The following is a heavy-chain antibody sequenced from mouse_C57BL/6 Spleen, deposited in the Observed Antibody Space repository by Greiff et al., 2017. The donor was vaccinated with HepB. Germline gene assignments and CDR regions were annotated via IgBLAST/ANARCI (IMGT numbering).Heavy chain of an antibody. V-gene: IGHV1-22*01. Sequence: EVQLQQSGPELVKPGASVKMSCKASGYTFTDYNMHWVKQSHGKSLEWIGYINPNNGGTSYNQKFKGKATLTVNKSSSTAYMELRSLTSDDSAVYYCARDYGSSAWFAYWGQGTLVTVSA. CDR2: INPNNGGT. J-gene: IGHJ3*01. CDR3: ARDYGSSAWFAY. CDR1: GYTFTDYN. D-gene: IGHD1-1*01.